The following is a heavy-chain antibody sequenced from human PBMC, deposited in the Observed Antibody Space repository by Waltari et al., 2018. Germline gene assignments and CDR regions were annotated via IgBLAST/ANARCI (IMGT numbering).Heavy chain of an antibody. CDR3: ARGFSYYDTLGDY. Sequence: QVQLVQSGAEVKKPGSSVKVSCKASGSTFSSYTISWVRQAPGQGLEWMGRIIPILGIANYAQKFQGRVTITADKSTSTAYMELSSLRSEDTAVYYCARGFSYYDTLGDYWGQGTLVTVSS. V-gene: IGHV1-69*02. J-gene: IGHJ4*02. CDR1: GSTFSSYT. CDR2: IIPILGIA. D-gene: IGHD3-22*01.